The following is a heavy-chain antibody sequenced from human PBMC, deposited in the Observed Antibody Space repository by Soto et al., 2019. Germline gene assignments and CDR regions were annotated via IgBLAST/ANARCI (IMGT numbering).Heavy chain of an antibody. Sequence: QVQLVESGGGVVQPGRSLRLSCAASGFTFSSYGMHWVRQAPGKGLEWVAVISYDGSNKYYADSVKGRFTISRDNSKNTLYLQMNSLRAEDTAVYYCAKEGYPYYFACWGQGTLVSVSS. J-gene: IGHJ4*02. D-gene: IGHD6-13*01. CDR3: AKEGYPYYFAC. CDR1: GFTFSSYG. CDR2: ISYDGSNK. V-gene: IGHV3-30*18.